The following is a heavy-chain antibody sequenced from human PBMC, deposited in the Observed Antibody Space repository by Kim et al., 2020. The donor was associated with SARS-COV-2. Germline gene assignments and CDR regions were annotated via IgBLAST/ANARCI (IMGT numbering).Heavy chain of an antibody. J-gene: IGHJ4*02. Sequence: GGSLRLSCAASGFTFSTYSMNWVRQAPGKGLEWVSSISPGSTYIYYADSVKGRFTISRDNARNSLYLQMNSLRAEDTAVYYCAFNHLLKSLVAIYYFDYWGQGSLVTVSS. D-gene: IGHD3-3*01. CDR1: GFTFSTYS. CDR2: ISPGSTYI. CDR3: AFNHLLKSLVAIYYFDY. V-gene: IGHV3-21*01.